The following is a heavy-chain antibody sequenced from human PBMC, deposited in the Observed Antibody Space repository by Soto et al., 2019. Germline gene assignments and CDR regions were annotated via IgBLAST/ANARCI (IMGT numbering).Heavy chain of an antibody. D-gene: IGHD6-19*01. V-gene: IGHV4-39*01. J-gene: IGHJ5*02. Sequence: QLQLQESGPGLVKPSETLSLTCTVSGGSISSSSYYWGWIRQPPGKGLECIGSIYYSGSTYYNPSLKSRVTISVDTSKNQFSLKLSSVTAADTAVYNCARTRAVWFDPWGQGTLVTVSS. CDR1: GGSISSSSYY. CDR2: IYYSGST. CDR3: ARTRAVWFDP.